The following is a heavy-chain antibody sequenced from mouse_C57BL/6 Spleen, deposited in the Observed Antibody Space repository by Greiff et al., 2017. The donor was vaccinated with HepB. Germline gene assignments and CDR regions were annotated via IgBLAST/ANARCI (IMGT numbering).Heavy chain of an antibody. CDR2: IYPGSGST. CDR3: ARSPPDSSGYGYAMDY. V-gene: IGHV1-55*01. D-gene: IGHD3-2*02. J-gene: IGHJ4*01. Sequence: QVQLQQPGAELVKPGASVKMSCKASGYTFTSYWITWAKQRPGQGLEWIGDIYPGSGSTNYNEKFKSKATLTVDTSSSTAYMQLSSLTSEDSAVYYCARSPPDSSGYGYAMDYWGQGTSVTVSS. CDR1: GYTFTSYW.